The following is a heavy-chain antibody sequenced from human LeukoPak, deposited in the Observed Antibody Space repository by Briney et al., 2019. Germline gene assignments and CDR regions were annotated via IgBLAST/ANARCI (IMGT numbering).Heavy chain of an antibody. J-gene: IGHJ4*02. D-gene: IGHD2-15*01. V-gene: IGHV3-23*01. Sequence: PGGSLRLSCAASGFTFSSYAMSWVRQAPGKGLEWVSAISGSGGSTYYADSVKGRFTISRDNSKNTLYLQTSSLRAEDTAVYYCAKRTCSGVSCYGALDYWGQGTLVTVSS. CDR2: ISGSGGST. CDR3: AKRTCSGVSCYGALDY. CDR1: GFTFSSYA.